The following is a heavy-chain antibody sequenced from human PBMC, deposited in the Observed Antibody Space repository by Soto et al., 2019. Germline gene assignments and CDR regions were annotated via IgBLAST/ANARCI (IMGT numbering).Heavy chain of an antibody. V-gene: IGHV1-18*01. D-gene: IGHD1-1*01. Sequence: QVHLVQSGAEVKKPGASVKVSCKGSGYTFTTYGITWVRQAPGQGLEWMGWISAHNGNTNYAQKLQGRVTVTRDTSTSTTYMELRSLRSDDTAVYYCARGRYGDYWGQGALVTVSS. CDR3: ARGRYGDY. CDR2: ISAHNGNT. J-gene: IGHJ4*02. CDR1: GYTFTTYG.